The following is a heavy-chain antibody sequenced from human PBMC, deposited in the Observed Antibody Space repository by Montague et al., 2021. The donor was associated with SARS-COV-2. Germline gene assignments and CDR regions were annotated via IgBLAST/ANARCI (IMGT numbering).Heavy chain of an antibody. D-gene: IGHD3-16*01. Sequence: SLRLSCAASGFTFSSYTMNCVRQAPGKGLEWVSSISSSSSYIFYXDLVKGRFTISRDNAKNPLYLQMNSLRAEDTAVYYCARVGVYYYYGMDVWGQGTTVTVSS. CDR1: GFTFSSYT. J-gene: IGHJ6*02. V-gene: IGHV3-21*01. CDR2: ISSSSSYI. CDR3: ARVGVYYYYGMDV.